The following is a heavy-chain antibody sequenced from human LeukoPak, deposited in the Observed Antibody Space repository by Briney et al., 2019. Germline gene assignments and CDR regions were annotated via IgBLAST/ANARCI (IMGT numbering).Heavy chain of an antibody. V-gene: IGHV1-69*04. Sequence: GASVKVSCKASGGTFSSYAISWVRQAPGQGLEWMGRIIPILGIANYAQKFQGRVTITADKSTSTAYMELSSLRSEDTAVYYCAVDFWSGIIPHDAFDIWGQGTMVTVSS. CDR2: IIPILGIA. CDR3: AVDFWSGIIPHDAFDI. D-gene: IGHD3-3*01. J-gene: IGHJ3*02. CDR1: GGTFSSYA.